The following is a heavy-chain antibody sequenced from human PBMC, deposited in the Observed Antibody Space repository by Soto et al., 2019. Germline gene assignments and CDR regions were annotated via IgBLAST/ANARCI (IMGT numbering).Heavy chain of an antibody. V-gene: IGHV5-51*01. CDR2: IYPGDSDT. CDR3: ARSVEGYCSSTSCYRGAFDI. Sequence: GESLKISCKGSGYSFTSYWIGWVRQMPGKGLEWMGIIYPGDSDTRYSPSFQGQVTISADKSISTAYLQWSSLKASDTAMYYCARSVEGYCSSTSCYRGAFDIWGQGTMVTVSS. J-gene: IGHJ3*02. CDR1: GYSFTSYW. D-gene: IGHD2-2*02.